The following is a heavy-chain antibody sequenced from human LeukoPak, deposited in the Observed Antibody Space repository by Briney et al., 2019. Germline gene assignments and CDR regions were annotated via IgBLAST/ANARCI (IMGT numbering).Heavy chain of an antibody. V-gene: IGHV4-34*01. CDR2: INHSGST. D-gene: IGHD6-19*01. Sequence: NPSETLSLTCAVYGGSFSGYYWSWIRQPPGKGLEWIGEINHSGSTNYNPSLKSRVTISVDTSKNQFSLKLSSVTAADTAVYYCARGGGQWLVQRFDYWGQGTLVTVSS. CDR3: ARGGGQWLVQRFDY. CDR1: GGSFSGYY. J-gene: IGHJ4*02.